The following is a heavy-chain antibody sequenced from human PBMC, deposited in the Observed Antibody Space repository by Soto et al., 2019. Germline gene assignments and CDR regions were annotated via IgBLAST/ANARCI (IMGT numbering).Heavy chain of an antibody. Sequence: QVQLVQSGAEVKKPGSSVKVSCKASGGTFSSYAISWVRQAPGQGHEWMGGIIPIFGTANYAQKFQGRVTITADESTSTAYMELSSLRSEDTAVYYCARKWSSVSYYGGGNEYYFDYWGQGTLVTVSS. V-gene: IGHV1-69*01. CDR3: ARKWSSVSYYGGGNEYYFDY. CDR1: GGTFSSYA. D-gene: IGHD1-26*01. J-gene: IGHJ4*02. CDR2: IIPIFGTA.